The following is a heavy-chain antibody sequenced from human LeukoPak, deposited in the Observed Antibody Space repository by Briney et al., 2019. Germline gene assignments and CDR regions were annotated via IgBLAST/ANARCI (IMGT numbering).Heavy chain of an antibody. Sequence: ASVKVSCKASGYTFTGYYMHWVRQAPGQGLEWMGWINPNSGGTNYAQKFQGRVTMTRDTSISTAYMELSRLRSDDTAVYYCASEDIVVVPYGMDVWGQGTTVTVSS. CDR2: INPNSGGT. CDR3: ASEDIVVVPYGMDV. V-gene: IGHV1-2*02. CDR1: GYTFTGYY. J-gene: IGHJ6*02. D-gene: IGHD2-2*01.